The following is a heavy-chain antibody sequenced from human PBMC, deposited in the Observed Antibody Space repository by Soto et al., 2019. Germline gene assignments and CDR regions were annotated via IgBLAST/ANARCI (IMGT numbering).Heavy chain of an antibody. CDR1: GFTFSAYY. Sequence: VQLVESGGGLVKPGGSLRLSCAASGFTFSAYYMSWVRQAPGKGLEWLSFISNRGTYTNSADSVKDRFTISRDNGKSSLYLHMNSLRAEDTAVYYCARSEDTALAPSHDYWGQGTLVTVSS. V-gene: IGHV3-11*05. CDR2: ISNRGTYT. D-gene: IGHD5-18*01. CDR3: ARSEDTALAPSHDY. J-gene: IGHJ4*02.